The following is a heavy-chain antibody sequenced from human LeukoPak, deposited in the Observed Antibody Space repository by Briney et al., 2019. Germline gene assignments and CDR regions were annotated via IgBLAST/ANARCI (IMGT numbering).Heavy chain of an antibody. CDR3: AKVLLWFGELNWYFDL. CDR1: GFTFSSYA. D-gene: IGHD3-10*01. CDR2: ISGSGGST. V-gene: IGHV3-23*01. J-gene: IGHJ2*01. Sequence: GGSLRLSCAASGFTFSSYAMSWVRQAPGKGLEWVSAISGSGGSTYYADSVKGRFTISRDNSKNTLYLQMNSLRAEDTAVYYCAKVLLWFGELNWYFDLWGRGTLVTVSS.